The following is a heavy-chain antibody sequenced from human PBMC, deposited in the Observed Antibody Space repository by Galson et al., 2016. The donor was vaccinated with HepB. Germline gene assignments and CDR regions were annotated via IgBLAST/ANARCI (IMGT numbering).Heavy chain of an antibody. V-gene: IGHV3-48*02. Sequence: SLRLSCAASGFIFSSYSMNWVRQAPGKGLEWVSYISRSTPTIYYADSVKGRFTVSRDNAKNSLYLQTNNLRDEDTAVYYCARDPHALDFWGQGTLVTVSS. CDR3: ARDPHALDF. CDR2: ISRSTPTI. CDR1: GFIFSSYS. J-gene: IGHJ4*02.